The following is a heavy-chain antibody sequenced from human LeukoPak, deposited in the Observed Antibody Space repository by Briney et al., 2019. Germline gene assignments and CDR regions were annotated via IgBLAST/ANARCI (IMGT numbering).Heavy chain of an antibody. Sequence: GGSLRLSCAASGFTFSSYAMSWVRQAPGKGLEWVSAISGSGGSTYYADSVKGQFTISRGNSKNTLYLQMNSLRAEDTAVYYCAKQGGFDWLTNWFDPWGQGTLVTVSS. CDR1: GFTFSSYA. CDR3: AKQGGFDWLTNWFDP. CDR2: ISGSGGST. J-gene: IGHJ5*02. V-gene: IGHV3-23*01. D-gene: IGHD3-9*01.